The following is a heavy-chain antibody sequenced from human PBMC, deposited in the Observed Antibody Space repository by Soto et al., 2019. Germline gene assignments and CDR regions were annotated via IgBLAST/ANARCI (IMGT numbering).Heavy chain of an antibody. CDR1: GGTFSSYA. CDR2: IIPIFGTA. V-gene: IGHV1-69*13. J-gene: IGHJ5*02. D-gene: IGHD3-22*01. CDR3: ARYSPSGYPPTTWFDP. Sequence: SVKVSCKASGGTFSSYAISWVRQAPGQGLEWMGGIIPIFGTANYAQKFQGRVTITADESTSTAYMEMSSLRSEDTAVYYCARYSPSGYPPTTWFDPWGQGTMVTVSS.